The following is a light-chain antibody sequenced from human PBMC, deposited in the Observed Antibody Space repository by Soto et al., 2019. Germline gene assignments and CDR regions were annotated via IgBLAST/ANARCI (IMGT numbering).Light chain of an antibody. CDR3: QSYDSSLSGSV. J-gene: IGLJ2*01. CDR2: DDN. CDR1: SSNIGAGYE. V-gene: IGLV1-40*01. Sequence: QPVLTQSPSVSGAPGQRVTISCSGSSSNIGAGYEVHWYQQPPGTAPKLLIYDDNNRPSGVPDRFSGSKSGTSASLAITGLQAEDEADYYCQSYDSSLSGSVFGGGTQLTVL.